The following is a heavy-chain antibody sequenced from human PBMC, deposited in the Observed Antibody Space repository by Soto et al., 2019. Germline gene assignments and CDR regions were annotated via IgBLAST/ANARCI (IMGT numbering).Heavy chain of an antibody. D-gene: IGHD3-10*01. CDR1: GFTVSNNY. V-gene: IGHV3-53*01. J-gene: IGHJ4*02. Sequence: EVQLVESGGGLIQPGGSLRLSCAVSGFTVSNNYMSWVRQAPGKGLEGVSVIYSGGYTAYGDSVKGRFTISRDNSKNTLFLKRNGRGAADRGVYSWATHPGGGGYWGQGTLVTVSS. CDR3: ATHPGGGGY. CDR2: IYSGGYT.